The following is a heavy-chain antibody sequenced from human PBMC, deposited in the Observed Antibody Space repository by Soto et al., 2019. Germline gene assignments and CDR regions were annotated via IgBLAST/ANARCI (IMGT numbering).Heavy chain of an antibody. J-gene: IGHJ4*02. V-gene: IGHV3-21*01. Sequence: XGSLRLSCAASGFTFSGYSMNWVRQAPGKGLEWVSSISSSSSYIYYADSVKGRFTISRDNAKNSLYLQMNSLRAEDTAVYYCARDMNYDKTLFDYWGQGTLVT. CDR3: ARDMNYDKTLFDY. D-gene: IGHD3-22*01. CDR1: GFTFSGYS. CDR2: ISSSSSYI.